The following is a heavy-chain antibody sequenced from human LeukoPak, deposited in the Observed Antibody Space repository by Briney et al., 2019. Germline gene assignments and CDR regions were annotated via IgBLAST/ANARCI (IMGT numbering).Heavy chain of an antibody. V-gene: IGHV3-48*01. Sequence: GGSLRLSCAASGFIFSHYSMNWVRQAPGKGLEWVSHIRSSSETFYADSVKGRFTISRDNARNSLYLQMNNLRGEDTAIYYCARDAGNSGYGCDLWGQGTLVTVSS. CDR1: GFIFSHYS. J-gene: IGHJ5*02. CDR3: ARDAGNSGYGCDL. CDR2: IRSSSET. D-gene: IGHD5-12*01.